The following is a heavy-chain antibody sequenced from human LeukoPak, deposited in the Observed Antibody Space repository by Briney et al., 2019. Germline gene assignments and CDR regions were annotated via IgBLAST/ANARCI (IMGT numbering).Heavy chain of an antibody. CDR2: ISSYNGNT. CDR1: GYTLTSYV. Sequence: GASVKVSCKASGYTLTSYVISWVRQAPGQGLEWVGWISSYNGNTNSAQKFQGRVTMTTDTSTNTAYMELRRLRSDDTAVYYCARGLRDSSGFGDAFNIWGQGTMVTVSS. CDR3: ARGLRDSSGFGDAFNI. D-gene: IGHD3-22*01. V-gene: IGHV1-18*01. J-gene: IGHJ3*02.